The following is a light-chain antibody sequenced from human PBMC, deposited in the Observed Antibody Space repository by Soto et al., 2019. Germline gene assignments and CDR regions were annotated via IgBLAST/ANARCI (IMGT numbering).Light chain of an antibody. CDR2: GAS. CDR1: QSVSSSY. V-gene: IGKV3-20*01. Sequence: EIVLTQSTGTLSLSPGERATLSCRASQSVSSSYLAWYQQKPGQAPRLLIYGASSRATGIPDRFSGSGSGTDFNLTISRLEPEDFAVYYCQQYGSSPLTFGGGTKVEIK. J-gene: IGKJ4*01. CDR3: QQYGSSPLT.